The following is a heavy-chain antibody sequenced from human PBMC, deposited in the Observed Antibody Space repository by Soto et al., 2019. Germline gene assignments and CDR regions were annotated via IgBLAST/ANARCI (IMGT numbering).Heavy chain of an antibody. Sequence: GGSLRLSCAASGSTFSNYWMHWVRQAPGEGLVWVSHINGDGSSTSYADSVKGRFTISRDNAKNTLYLQMNSLRAEDTAVYYCARDLLTGFDYWREGTLVTVSP. V-gene: IGHV3-74*01. J-gene: IGHJ4*02. CDR1: GSTFSNYW. CDR3: ARDLLTGFDY. CDR2: INGDGSST. D-gene: IGHD3-9*01.